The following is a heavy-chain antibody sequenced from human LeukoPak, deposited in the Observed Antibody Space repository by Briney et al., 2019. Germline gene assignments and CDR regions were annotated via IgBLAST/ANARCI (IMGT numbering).Heavy chain of an antibody. CDR1: GGSISSYY. CDR3: ARVPILTGVVTTKHYYYYMDV. Sequence: SETLSLTCTVSGGSISSYYWSWIRQPPGKGLEWIGYIYYSGSTNYNPSLKSRVTISVDTSKNQFSLKLSSVTAADTAVYYCARVPILTGVVTTKHYYYYMDVWGKGTTVTVSS. CDR2: IYYSGST. J-gene: IGHJ6*03. V-gene: IGHV4-59*12. D-gene: IGHD2-21*02.